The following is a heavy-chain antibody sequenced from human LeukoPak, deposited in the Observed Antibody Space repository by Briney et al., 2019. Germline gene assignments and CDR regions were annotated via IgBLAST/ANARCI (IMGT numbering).Heavy chain of an antibody. CDR2: IYYSGST. CDR1: GVSISSYY. D-gene: IGHD2-2*01. V-gene: IGHV4-59*01. CDR3: ARIDALGYCSSTSCYGRRYYYGMDV. Sequence: SETLSLTCTVSGVSISSYYWSWTRQPPGKGLEWIGYIYYSGSTNYNPSLKSRVTISVDTSKNQFSLKLSSVTAADTAVYYCARIDALGYCSSTSCYGRRYYYGMDVWGQGTTVTVSS. J-gene: IGHJ6*02.